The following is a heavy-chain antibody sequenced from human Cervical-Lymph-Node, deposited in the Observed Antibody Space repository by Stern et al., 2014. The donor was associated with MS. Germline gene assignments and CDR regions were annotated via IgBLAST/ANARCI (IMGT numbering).Heavy chain of an antibody. J-gene: IGHJ4*02. Sequence: QMQLVQSGAEVKKPGSSVKVSCKASGDPFNSYTISWVRQAPGQVLEWMGGLLPPSRSPSYAQKVQGRVTLTADESATTAYMELTSLRFDDSAVYYCAREWPSRSSGGIEPGYFDYWGQGTLVTVSS. CDR2: LLPPSRSP. V-gene: IGHV1-69*01. D-gene: IGHD1-14*01. CDR1: GDPFNSYT. CDR3: AREWPSRSSGGIEPGYFDY.